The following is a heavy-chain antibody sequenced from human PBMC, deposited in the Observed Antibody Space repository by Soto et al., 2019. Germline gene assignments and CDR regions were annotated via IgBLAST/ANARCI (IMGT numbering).Heavy chain of an antibody. CDR2: IYYSGST. CDR1: GGSISSSSYY. J-gene: IGHJ6*02. D-gene: IGHD6-19*01. CDR3: ARDSSGWYLPSYYYYYGMDV. V-gene: IGHV4-39*07. Sequence: PSETLSLTCTVSGGSISSSSYYWGWIRQPPGKGLEWIGSIYYSGSTYYNPSLKSRVTISVDTSKNQFSLKLSSVTAADTAVYYCARDSSGWYLPSYYYYYGMDVWGQGPTVTVPS.